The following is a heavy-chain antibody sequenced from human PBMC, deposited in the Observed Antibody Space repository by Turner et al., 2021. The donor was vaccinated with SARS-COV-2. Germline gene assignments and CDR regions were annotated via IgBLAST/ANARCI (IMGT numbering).Heavy chain of an antibody. Sequence: EVQLVESGGGVVQPGGSQRLPCAASGFTVRSNYMSWVRQAPVKVLDWVSIIYSGVRTYYADSVKGRFTISRDNSKNTLYLQMNSLRAEDTALYYCASEQDSSGFVGMDVWGQGTTVTVSS. J-gene: IGHJ6*02. V-gene: IGHV3-66*01. CDR3: ASEQDSSGFVGMDV. CDR1: GFTVRSNY. CDR2: IYSGVRT. D-gene: IGHD3-22*01.